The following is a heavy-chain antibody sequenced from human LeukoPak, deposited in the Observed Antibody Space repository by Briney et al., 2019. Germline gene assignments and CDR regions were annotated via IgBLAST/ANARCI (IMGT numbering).Heavy chain of an antibody. CDR3: TRDRIDPQRITIFGVVTGRGSSTGARAPWSPSPQVYVWAGTGTVSLCDAFDI. CDR1: GGPISSYY. D-gene: IGHD3-3*01. V-gene: IGHV4-4*08. CDR2: IYYSGST. J-gene: IGHJ3*02. Sequence: KTSETLSLTCTVSGGPISSYYWSWIRQPPGKGLEWIGYIYYSGSTNYNPSLKSRVTISVDTSKNQFSLKLSSVPAADTAVYYCTRDRIDPQRITIFGVVTGRGSSTGARAPWSPSPQVYVWAGTGTVSLCDAFDIWGQGTMVTVSS.